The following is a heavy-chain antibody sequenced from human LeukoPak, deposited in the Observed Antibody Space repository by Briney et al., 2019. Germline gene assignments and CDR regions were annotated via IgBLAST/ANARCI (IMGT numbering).Heavy chain of an antibody. D-gene: IGHD3-10*01. CDR1: GYTFTGYY. V-gene: IGHV1-2*04. Sequence: GASVKVSCKASGYTFTGYYMHWVRQAPGQGLEWMGWINPNSGGTNYAQKFQGWVAMTRDTSISTAYMELSRLRSDDTAVYYCARDKGYGSGSDTDYWGQGTLVTVSS. CDR2: INPNSGGT. CDR3: ARDKGYGSGSDTDY. J-gene: IGHJ4*02.